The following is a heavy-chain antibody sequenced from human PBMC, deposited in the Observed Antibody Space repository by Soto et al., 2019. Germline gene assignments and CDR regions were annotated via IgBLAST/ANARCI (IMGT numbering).Heavy chain of an antibody. CDR3: ARDSTDHWFDP. J-gene: IGHJ5*02. Sequence: SETLSLTCTVSGGSIGTYYWSWIRQSPGKGLEWIANIYYSGTTNYNLSLKSQVTISMDTSKNQFSLTLSSVTAADTAVYYCARDSTDHWFDPWGQGILVTVSS. CDR2: IYYSGTT. V-gene: IGHV4-59*01. CDR1: GGSIGTYY.